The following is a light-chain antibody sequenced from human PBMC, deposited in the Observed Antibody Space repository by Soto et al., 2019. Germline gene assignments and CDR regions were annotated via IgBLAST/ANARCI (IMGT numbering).Light chain of an antibody. CDR2: EVS. V-gene: IGLV2-14*01. Sequence: QSALTQPASVAGSPGQSITISCPGTRSDVGGYNYVSWYQQHPGKAPQLMIYEVSNRPSGVSNRFSGSKSGNTASLTISGRQSEDEADYYCSSYTSSSTWVFGGGTKVTVL. CDR1: RSDVGGYNY. J-gene: IGLJ3*02. CDR3: SSYTSSSTWV.